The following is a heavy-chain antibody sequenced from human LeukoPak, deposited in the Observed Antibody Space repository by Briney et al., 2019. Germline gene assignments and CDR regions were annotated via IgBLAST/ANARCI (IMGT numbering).Heavy chain of an antibody. CDR1: GGSISSSYYY. CDR2: IYYSGST. J-gene: IGHJ5*02. Sequence: PSETLSLTCTVSGGSISSSYYYWGWIRQPPGKGLEWIGSIYYSGSTYYNPSLKSRVTISVDTSKNQFSLKLSSVTAADTAVYYCARLSGFPYMIDGIAAPFNWFDPWGQGTLVTVSS. CDR3: ARLSGFPYMIDGIAAPFNWFDP. D-gene: IGHD6-6*01. V-gene: IGHV4-39*01.